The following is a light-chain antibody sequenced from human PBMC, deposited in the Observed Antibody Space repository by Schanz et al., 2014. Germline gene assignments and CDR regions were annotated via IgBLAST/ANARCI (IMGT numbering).Light chain of an antibody. V-gene: IGKV3-11*01. Sequence: EIVLTQSPGILSLSPGERATLSCRASQSVSSYLAWYQQKPGQAPRLLISGASSRATGIPDRFSGSGSGTDFTLTISRLEPEDFAVYYCQQRSNWPLTFGGGTKVEIK. J-gene: IGKJ4*01. CDR1: QSVSSY. CDR3: QQRSNWPLT. CDR2: GAS.